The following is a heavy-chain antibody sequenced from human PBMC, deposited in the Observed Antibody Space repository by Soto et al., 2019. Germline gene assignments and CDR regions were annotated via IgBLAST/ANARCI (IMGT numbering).Heavy chain of an antibody. V-gene: IGHV4-61*01. CDR1: GGSVSSGSYY. D-gene: IGHD6-19*01. CDR3: ARDRGAGLDY. CDR2: IYYSGST. Sequence: QVQLQESGPGLVKPSETLSLTCTVSGGSVSSGSYYWSWIRQPPGKGLEWIGYIYYSGSTNYNPSLKSRVTISVDTSKHQFSLKLSSVTAADTAVYYCARDRGAGLDYWGQGTLVTVSS. J-gene: IGHJ4*02.